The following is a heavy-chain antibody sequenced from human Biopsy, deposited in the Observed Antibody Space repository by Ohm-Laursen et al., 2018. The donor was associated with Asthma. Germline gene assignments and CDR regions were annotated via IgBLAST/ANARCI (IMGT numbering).Heavy chain of an antibody. D-gene: IGHD6-6*01. CDR3: ARAVSSSSYWYFDL. CDR1: GDAMSTSGSY. Sequence: TLSLTWIVSGDAMSTSGSYWGWIRQSPGKGLEWIGSIYYSGRTYYNPSLESRVTISADTSKNYFSLKVTSVTAADTAVYYCARAVSSSSYWYFDLWGRGDLVTVSS. V-gene: IGHV4-39*02. CDR2: IYYSGRT. J-gene: IGHJ2*01.